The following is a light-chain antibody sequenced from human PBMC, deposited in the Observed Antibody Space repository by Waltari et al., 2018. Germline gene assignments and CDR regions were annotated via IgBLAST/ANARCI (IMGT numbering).Light chain of an antibody. V-gene: IGKV3-15*01. CDR2: GSS. Sequence: EIVVTQSPATLSVSPGERVTLSCRASQTVSSNFAWYQQQPGQAPRLLIYGSSIRATGVPARFSGSGSGTEFTLTISSLQSEDFAVYYCQQYDSWPRTFGQGTKVEIK. CDR1: QTVSSN. J-gene: IGKJ1*01. CDR3: QQYDSWPRT.